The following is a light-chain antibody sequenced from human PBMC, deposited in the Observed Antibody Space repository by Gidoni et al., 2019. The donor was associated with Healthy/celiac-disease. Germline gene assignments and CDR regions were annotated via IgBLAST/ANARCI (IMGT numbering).Light chain of an antibody. CDR3: QQYITWT. CDR2: KAS. J-gene: IGKJ1*01. Sequence: DIQMTQSPSTLSASVGDRVTITCRASQSISSWLAWYQQKPGKAPKLLIYKASSLESGVPIKVQRQWSGTEFTLTISSLQPDDFATYYCQQYITWTFXXXTKVEI. CDR1: QSISSW. V-gene: IGKV1-5*03.